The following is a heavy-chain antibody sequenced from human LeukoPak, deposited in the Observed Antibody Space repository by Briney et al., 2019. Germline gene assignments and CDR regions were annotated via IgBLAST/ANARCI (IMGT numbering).Heavy chain of an antibody. V-gene: IGHV3-7*01. D-gene: IGHD1-14*01. CDR2: IKQDGSEK. CDR1: GFTFSSYW. Sequence: GGSLRLSCAASGFTFSSYWMSWVRQAPGKGLECVANIKQDGSEKYYVDSVRGRFTLSRDNAKNSLYLKMNSLRVEDTAVYYCATSASKGMEVWGQGTLVTVSS. CDR3: ATSASKGMEV. J-gene: IGHJ4*02.